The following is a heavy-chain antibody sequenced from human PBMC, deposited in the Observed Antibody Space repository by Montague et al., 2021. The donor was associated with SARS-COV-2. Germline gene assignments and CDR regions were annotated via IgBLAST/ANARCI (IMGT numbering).Heavy chain of an antibody. CDR2: INHSGST. CDR1: GGSFIGYY. J-gene: IGHJ6*02. CDR3: ARVRAVPAAMRIFSLGRSYYGMDV. V-gene: IGHV4-34*01. D-gene: IGHD2-2*01. Sequence: SETLSLTCAVYGGSFIGYYWSWIRQPPGKGLDWIGEINHSGSTTYNPSLKSRVTISVDTSKNQFSLKLSSVTAADTAVYYCARVRAVPAAMRIFSLGRSYYGMDVWGQGTTVTVSS.